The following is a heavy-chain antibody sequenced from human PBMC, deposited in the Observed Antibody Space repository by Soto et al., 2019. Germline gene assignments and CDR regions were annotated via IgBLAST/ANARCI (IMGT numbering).Heavy chain of an antibody. V-gene: IGHV3-23*01. J-gene: IGHJ4*02. D-gene: IGHD3-22*01. CDR1: GFTFSDYN. CDR2: ISGSGGST. Sequence: GGSLRLSCTASGFTFSDYNMNWVRQAPGKGLEWVSAISGSGGSTYYADSVKGRFTISRDNSKNTLYLQMNSLRAEDTAVYYCAADLYYDSSGYYSEISYYFDYWGQGTLVTVSS. CDR3: AADLYYDSSGYYSEISYYFDY.